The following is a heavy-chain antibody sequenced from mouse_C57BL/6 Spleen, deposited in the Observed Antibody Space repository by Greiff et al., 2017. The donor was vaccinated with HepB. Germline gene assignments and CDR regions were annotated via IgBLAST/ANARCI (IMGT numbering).Heavy chain of an antibody. CDR1: GYTFTSYD. J-gene: IGHJ4*01. CDR3: ARLEDSSGYVPYAMDY. D-gene: IGHD3-2*02. CDR2: IYPRDCST. Sequence: QVQLQPSGPELVKPGASVKLSCKASGYTFTSYDINWVKQRPGPGLGWIGWIYPRDCSTKYNEKFKGKATLTVATSARPAYMEHHSLTSEDSAVYFCARLEDSSGYVPYAMDYWGQGTSVTVSS. V-gene: IGHV1-85*01.